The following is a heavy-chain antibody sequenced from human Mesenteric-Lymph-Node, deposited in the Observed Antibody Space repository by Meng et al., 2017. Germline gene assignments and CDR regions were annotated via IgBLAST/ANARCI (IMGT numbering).Heavy chain of an antibody. CDR2: IYYSGST. V-gene: IGHV4-59*06. CDR3: ARTNYGDYNWFDP. Sequence: QVQLQESGPGLVKPSETLSLTCTVSGGSISSYYWSWIRQPPGKGLEWIGYIYYSGSTYYNPSLRRRVAISIDTSKNQFSLKLTSVTAADTAVYFCARTNYGDYNWFDPWGQGTLVTVSS. D-gene: IGHD4-17*01. J-gene: IGHJ5*02. CDR1: GGSISSYY.